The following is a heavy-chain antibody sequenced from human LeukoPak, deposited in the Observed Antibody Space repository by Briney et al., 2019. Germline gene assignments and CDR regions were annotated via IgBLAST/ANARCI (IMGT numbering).Heavy chain of an antibody. V-gene: IGHV3-21*04. CDR3: AKDGRPMTTAVDFDY. CDR2: ISISSSYI. D-gene: IGHD4-17*01. CDR1: GFTFSSYS. J-gene: IGHJ4*02. Sequence: GGSLRLSCAASGFTFSSYSMNWVRQAPGKGLEWVSSISISSSYIYYADSVKGRFTISRDNAKNSLYLQMNSLRAEDTAVYYCAKDGRPMTTAVDFDYWGQGTLVTVSS.